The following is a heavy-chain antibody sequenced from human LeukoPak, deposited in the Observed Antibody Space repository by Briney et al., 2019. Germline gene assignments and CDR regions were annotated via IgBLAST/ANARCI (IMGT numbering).Heavy chain of an antibody. CDR2: ISYDGSNK. CDR1: GFTFIRYA. D-gene: IGHD6-19*01. CDR3: ARDLGEQWLSYYYGMDV. Sequence: QPGGSLRLSCAASGFTFIRYAMSWVRQAPGKGLEWVAVISYDGSNKYYADSVKGRFTISRDNSKNTLYLQMNSLRAEDTAVYYCARDLGEQWLSYYYGMDVWGQGTTVTVSS. J-gene: IGHJ6*02. V-gene: IGHV3-30-3*01.